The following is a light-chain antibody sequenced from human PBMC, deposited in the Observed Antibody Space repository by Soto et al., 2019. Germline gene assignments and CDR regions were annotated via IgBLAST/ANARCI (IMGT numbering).Light chain of an antibody. CDR3: QSYDSSLSVVV. J-gene: IGLJ2*01. Sequence: QSALTQPPSVSGAPGQRVTISRTGSSSNIGAGYDVHWYQQLPGTAPKLLIYGNSNRPSGVPDRFSGSKSGTSASLAITGLQAEDEADYYCQSYDSSLSVVVFGGGTKLTVL. CDR2: GNS. V-gene: IGLV1-40*01. CDR1: SSNIGAGYD.